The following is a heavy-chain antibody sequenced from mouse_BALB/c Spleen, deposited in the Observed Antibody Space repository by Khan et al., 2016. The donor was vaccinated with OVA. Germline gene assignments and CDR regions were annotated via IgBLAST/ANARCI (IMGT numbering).Heavy chain of an antibody. D-gene: IGHD2-10*01. CDR1: GYTFTSYG. Sequence: QIQLVQSGPELKKPGETVKISCKASGYTFTSYGMNWVKQAPGKGLKWMGWINTYTGEPTYADDFKGRFAFSLETSASTAYLQLNNLKTEDTATYFCARPPYFSYVMVYWGQGTSVTVSS. CDR3: ARPPYFSYVMVY. V-gene: IGHV9-3-1*01. J-gene: IGHJ4*01. CDR2: INTYTGEP.